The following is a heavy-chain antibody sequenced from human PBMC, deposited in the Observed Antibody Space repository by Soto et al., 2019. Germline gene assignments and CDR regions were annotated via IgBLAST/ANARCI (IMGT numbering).Heavy chain of an antibody. CDR3: AKDKPGTTYFDY. D-gene: IGHD1-1*01. J-gene: IGHJ4*01. V-gene: IGHV3-23*01. Sequence: GGSLRLSCAASGFTISSNAMYWVRQAPGKGLEWVSGISDRGDTTHYADSVKGRFTISRDTSKNTLYLQLNTLRADDTAIYYCAKDKPGTTYFDYWGHGTLVTVSS. CDR2: ISDRGDTT. CDR1: GFTISSNA.